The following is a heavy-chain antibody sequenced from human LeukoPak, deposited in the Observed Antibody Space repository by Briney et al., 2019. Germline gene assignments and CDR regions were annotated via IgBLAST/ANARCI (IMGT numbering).Heavy chain of an antibody. Sequence: ASVTVSFKASGYTFTVYYMHWVRQAPGQGLEWMGWINPNSGGTNYAQKFQGRVTMTRDTSISTAYMELSRLRSDDTAVYYCARGIVVADYWGQGTLVTVSS. CDR1: GYTFTVYY. J-gene: IGHJ4*02. D-gene: IGHD2-2*01. CDR2: INPNSGGT. CDR3: ARGIVVADY. V-gene: IGHV1-2*02.